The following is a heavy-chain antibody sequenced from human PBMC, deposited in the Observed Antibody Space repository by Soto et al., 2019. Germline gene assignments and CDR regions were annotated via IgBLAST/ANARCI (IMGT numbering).Heavy chain of an antibody. D-gene: IGHD6-19*01. J-gene: IGHJ3*02. CDR1: GFTFGDCA. CDR2: ITWNSRTI. CDR3: ATDWEAVSANVAFHX. V-gene: IGHV3-9*01. Sequence: GGSLRLSCAASGFTFGDCAMHWVRQAPGKGLEWVSSITWNSRTIGYADSVKGRFTISIDNARNSLFLQMNSLRTEDSALYYCATDWEAVSANVAFHXWGQGTMVTVS.